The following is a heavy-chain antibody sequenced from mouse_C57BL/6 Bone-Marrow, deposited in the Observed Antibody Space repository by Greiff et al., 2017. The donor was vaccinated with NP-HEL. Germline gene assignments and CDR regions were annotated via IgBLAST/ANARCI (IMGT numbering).Heavy chain of an antibody. D-gene: IGHD1-1*01. CDR1: GYTFTDYY. Sequence: EVQLQQSGPVLVKPGASVKMSCKASGYTFTDYYMNWVKQSHGKSLEWIGVINPYNGGTSYNQKFKGKATLTVDKSSSTAYMELNSLTSEDSAVYYCARSLTTVVAPGAMDYWGQGTSVTVSS. J-gene: IGHJ4*01. CDR2: INPYNGGT. V-gene: IGHV1-19*01. CDR3: ARSLTTVVAPGAMDY.